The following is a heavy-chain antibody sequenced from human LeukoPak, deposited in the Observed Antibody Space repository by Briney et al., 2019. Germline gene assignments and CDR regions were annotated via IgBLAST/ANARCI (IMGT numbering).Heavy chain of an antibody. CDR3: ASGSYWAFDY. D-gene: IGHD1-26*01. CDR2: IYYSGST. V-gene: IGHV4-39*01. J-gene: IGHJ4*02. Sequence: SETLSLTCTVSGGSMSSNTYYWGWIRQPPGKGLEWIGTIYYSGSTYYNPSLRSRVTISADTSKNQFSLRLSSVTAADTAVYYCASGSYWAFDYWGQGTLVTVSS. CDR1: GGSMSSNTYY.